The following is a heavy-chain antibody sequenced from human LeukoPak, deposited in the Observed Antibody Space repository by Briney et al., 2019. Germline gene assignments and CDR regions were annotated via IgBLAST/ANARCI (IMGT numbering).Heavy chain of an antibody. V-gene: IGHV3-23*01. CDR2: ISGSGGST. D-gene: IGHD1-26*01. Sequence: GGSLRLSCAASGFSFSSYAMSWVRQAPGKGLEWVSAISGSGGSTYYADSVKGWFTISRDNSKNTLYLQMNSLRAEDTAVYYCAKRGELLGYYYYYMDVWGKGTTVTVSS. CDR3: AKRGELLGYYYYYMDV. CDR1: GFSFSSYA. J-gene: IGHJ6*03.